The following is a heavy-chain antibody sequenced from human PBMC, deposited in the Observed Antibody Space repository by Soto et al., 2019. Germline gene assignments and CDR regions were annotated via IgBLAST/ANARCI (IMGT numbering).Heavy chain of an antibody. CDR1: GFTFSSYS. CDR3: ARRADQYYYDSSGYYPNWFDP. Sequence: PGGSQRLSCAASGFTFSSYSMNWVRQAPGKGLEWVSSISSSSSYIYYADSVKGRFTISRDNAKSSLYLQMNSLRAEDTAVYYCARRADQYYYDSSGYYPNWFDPWGQGTLVTVSS. CDR2: ISSSSSYI. J-gene: IGHJ5*02. V-gene: IGHV3-21*01. D-gene: IGHD3-22*01.